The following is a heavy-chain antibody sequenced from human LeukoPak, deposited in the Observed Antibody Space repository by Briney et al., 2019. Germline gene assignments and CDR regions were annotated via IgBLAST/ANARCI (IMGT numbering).Heavy chain of an antibody. Sequence: SQTLSLTCTVSGSSITSVGYYWSWIRQPPGKGLEWIGYIYHDGSAYYNPSLKSRVAISVDRSKNQFSLNLSSVTAADTAVYYCARGVVPAADYYYYYMDVWGKGTTVTVSS. D-gene: IGHD2-2*01. CDR3: ARGVVPAADYYYYYMDV. CDR2: IYHDGSA. J-gene: IGHJ6*03. V-gene: IGHV4-30-2*01. CDR1: GSSITSVGYY.